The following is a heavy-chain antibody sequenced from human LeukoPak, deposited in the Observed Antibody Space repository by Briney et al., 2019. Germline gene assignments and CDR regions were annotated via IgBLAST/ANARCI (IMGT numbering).Heavy chain of an antibody. CDR3: ARQISDYYYYYIDL. CDR1: GGSISSSHYY. V-gene: IGHV4-39*01. D-gene: IGHD3-10*01. CDR2: IYYSGTT. J-gene: IGHJ6*03. Sequence: SETLSLTCTVSGGSISSSHYYWGWIRQTPGEGLEWIGTIYYSGTTYYNPSLESRATISEDTSKNQSSLTLRSVTAADTAVYYCARQISDYYYYYIDLWGKGTTVTVSS.